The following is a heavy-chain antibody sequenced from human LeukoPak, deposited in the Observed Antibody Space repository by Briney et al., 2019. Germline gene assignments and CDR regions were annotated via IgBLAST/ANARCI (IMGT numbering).Heavy chain of an antibody. CDR3: ARASFLAVAGVDY. D-gene: IGHD6-19*01. Sequence: PSETLSLTCTVSGGSISSGGYYWSWIRQHPGKGLEWIGYIYYSGSTYHNPSLKSRVTISVDTSKNQFSLKLSSVTAADTAVYYCARASFLAVAGVDYWGQGTLVTVSS. J-gene: IGHJ4*02. CDR2: IYYSGST. CDR1: GGSISSGGYY. V-gene: IGHV4-31*03.